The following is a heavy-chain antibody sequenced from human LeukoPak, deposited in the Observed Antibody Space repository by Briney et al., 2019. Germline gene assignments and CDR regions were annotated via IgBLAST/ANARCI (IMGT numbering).Heavy chain of an antibody. CDR1: GSTFSSYG. CDR3: AKEVTVAGRGDY. V-gene: IGHV3-30*18. Sequence: GGSLRLSCAASGSTFSSYGMHWVRQAPGKGLEWVAVISYDGSNKYYADSVKGRFTISRDNSKNTLYLQMNSLRAEDTAVYYCAKEVTVAGRGDYWGQGTLVTVSS. J-gene: IGHJ4*02. D-gene: IGHD6-19*01. CDR2: ISYDGSNK.